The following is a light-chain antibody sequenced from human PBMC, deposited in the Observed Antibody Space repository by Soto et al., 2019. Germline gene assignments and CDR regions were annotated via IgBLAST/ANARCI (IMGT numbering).Light chain of an antibody. J-gene: IGKJ1*01. CDR1: QSVSSSY. Sequence: EIVLTQSPGTLSLSPGERATLSCRASQSVSSSYLAWYQQKPGQAPRLLIYDASSRATGIPDRFSGSGSGTDFTLTISRLQPEDFAVYYCQQYDSSPETFGQATKVDIK. CDR2: DAS. V-gene: IGKV3-20*01. CDR3: QQYDSSPET.